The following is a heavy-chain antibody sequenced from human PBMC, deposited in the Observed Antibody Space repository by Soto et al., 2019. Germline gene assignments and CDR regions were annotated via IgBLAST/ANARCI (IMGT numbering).Heavy chain of an antibody. CDR3: ARQNSGADYYYYGMDV. Sequence: PGESLKISCKGSGYSFTSYWIGWVRQMPGKGLEWMGIIYPGDSDTRYSPSFQGQVTISADKSTSTAYLQWSSLKASDTAMYYCARQNSGADYYYYGMDVWGQGTTVTVSS. D-gene: IGHD3-10*01. CDR1: GYSFTSYW. J-gene: IGHJ6*02. CDR2: IYPGDSDT. V-gene: IGHV5-51*01.